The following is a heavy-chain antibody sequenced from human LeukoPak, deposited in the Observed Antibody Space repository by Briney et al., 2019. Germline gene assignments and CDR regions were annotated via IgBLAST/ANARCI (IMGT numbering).Heavy chain of an antibody. V-gene: IGHV3-7*01. D-gene: IGHD6-13*01. CDR3: ASRFIGAAFFHH. Sequence: GGSLRLSCAASGLTFSSYWMSWVRQAPGKGVGWVSNRKEYGSEKYYVDSVRGRFTLSRDKANNSLYLQMNSLRAEDTAVYYCASRFIGAAFFHHWGQGTLVAVSS. CDR2: RKEYGSEK. CDR1: GLTFSSYW. J-gene: IGHJ4*02.